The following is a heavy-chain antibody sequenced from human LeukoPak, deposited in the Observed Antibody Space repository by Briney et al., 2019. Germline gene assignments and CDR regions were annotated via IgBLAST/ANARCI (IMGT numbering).Heavy chain of an antibody. CDR1: GGSISSHY. D-gene: IGHD6-13*01. CDR2: IYYSGST. CDR3: WSHAGIAAAAYYYYYGMDV. J-gene: IGHJ6*02. Sequence: SGTLSLTCTVSGGSISSHYWSWIRQPPGKGLEWIGYIYYSGSTNYNPSLKSRVTISVDTSKNQFSLMLSSVTAAETAVYYCWSHAGIAAAAYYYYYGMDVWGQGTTVTVSS. V-gene: IGHV4-59*08.